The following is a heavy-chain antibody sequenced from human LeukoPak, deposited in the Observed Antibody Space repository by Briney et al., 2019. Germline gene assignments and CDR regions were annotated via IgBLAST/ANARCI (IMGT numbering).Heavy chain of an antibody. J-gene: IGHJ4*02. CDR2: INPNSGGT. V-gene: IGHV1-2*02. Sequence: GASVTVSCTASGYTFTGYYMHWVRQAPGQGLESMGWINPNSGGTNYAQKFQGRVTITRDTSISTAYMELSRLRSDDTAVYYCARAIKRGYSYGAVDYWGQGTLVTVSS. CDR1: GYTFTGYY. CDR3: ARAIKRGYSYGAVDY. D-gene: IGHD5-18*01.